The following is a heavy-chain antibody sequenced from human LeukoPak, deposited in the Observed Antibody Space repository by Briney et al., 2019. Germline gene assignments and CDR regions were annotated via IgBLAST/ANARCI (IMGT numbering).Heavy chain of an antibody. D-gene: IGHD7-27*01. CDR1: GFTFISYW. V-gene: IGHV3-74*01. CDR2: IDNDGSDT. CDR3: ARDRFTGARNWYFDL. Sequence: TGGSLRLSCAASGFTFISYWMHWVRHAPGKGLVWVSRIDNDGSDTIYADSVKGRFTISRDNSKNTLYLQMTSLRAEDTAVYYCARDRFTGARNWYFDLWGRGTLVTVSS. J-gene: IGHJ2*01.